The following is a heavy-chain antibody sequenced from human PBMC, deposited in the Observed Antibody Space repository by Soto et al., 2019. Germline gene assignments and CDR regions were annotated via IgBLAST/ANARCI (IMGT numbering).Heavy chain of an antibody. CDR1: GGTFSSYA. CDR3: ARAYYYDSSGYYYYYYGMDV. J-gene: IGHJ6*02. V-gene: IGHV1-69*13. Sequence: GASVKVSCKASGGTFSSYAISWVRQAPGQGLEWMGGIIPIFGTANYAQKFQGRVTITADESTSKAYMELSSLRSEDTAVYYCARAYYYDSSGYYYYYYGMDVWGQGTTVTVSS. CDR2: IIPIFGTA. D-gene: IGHD3-22*01.